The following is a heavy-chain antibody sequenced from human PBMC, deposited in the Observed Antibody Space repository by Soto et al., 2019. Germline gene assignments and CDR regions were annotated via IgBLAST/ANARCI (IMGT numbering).Heavy chain of an antibody. J-gene: IGHJ6*02. CDR1: GYTFTSYY. CDR2: INPSGGST. V-gene: IGHV1-46*01. CDR3: ASPYYDILTGYYEDYYYYYGMDV. Sequence: ASVKVSCKASGYTFTSYYMHWVRQAPGQGLEWMGIINPSGGSTSYAQKFQGRVTMTRDTSTSTVYMELSSLRSEDTAVYYCASPYYDILTGYYEDYYYYYGMDVWGQGTTVTVSS. D-gene: IGHD3-9*01.